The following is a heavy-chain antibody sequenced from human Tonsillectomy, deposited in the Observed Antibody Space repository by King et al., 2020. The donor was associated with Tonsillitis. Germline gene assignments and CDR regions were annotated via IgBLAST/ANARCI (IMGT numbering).Heavy chain of an antibody. CDR3: AKDEPLQFEY. Sequence: VQLVESGGGLVQPGVSLRLSCAASGFTFSSYAMSWVRQAPGKGLEWVSGISGSDGSTHYADSVKGRFTISRDNSKNTLYLQMNSLRVEDTAVYYCAKDEPLQFEYWGQGTLVTVSS. J-gene: IGHJ4*02. V-gene: IGHV3-23*04. D-gene: IGHD1-14*01. CDR1: GFTFSSYA. CDR2: ISGSDGST.